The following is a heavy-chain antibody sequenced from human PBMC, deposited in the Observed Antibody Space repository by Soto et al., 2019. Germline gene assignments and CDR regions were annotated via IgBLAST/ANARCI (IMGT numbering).Heavy chain of an antibody. CDR3: ARTMITMVRGVSSWFDP. CDR2: IYYSGST. D-gene: IGHD3-10*01. Sequence: PSETLSLTCTVSGGSISSGGYYWSWIRQHPGKGLEWIGYIYYSGSTYYNPSLKSRVTISVDTSKNQFSLKLSSVTAADTAVYYCARTMITMVRGVSSWFDPWGQGTLVTVSS. J-gene: IGHJ5*02. CDR1: GGSISSGGYY. V-gene: IGHV4-31*03.